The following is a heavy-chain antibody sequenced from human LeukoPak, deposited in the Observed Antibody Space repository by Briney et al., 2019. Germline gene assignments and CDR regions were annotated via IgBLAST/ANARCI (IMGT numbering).Heavy chain of an antibody. CDR1: GGSFSGYY. D-gene: IGHD3-10*01. V-gene: IGHV4-34*01. J-gene: IGHJ4*02. Sequence: SETLSLTCAVYGGSFSGYYWSWIRQPPGKGLEWIGEINHSGSTNYNPSLKSRVTISVDTSKNQFSLKLSSVTAADTAVYYCARPGHYYGSGSYSDFDYWGQGTLVTVSS. CDR2: INHSGST. CDR3: ARPGHYYGSGSYSDFDY.